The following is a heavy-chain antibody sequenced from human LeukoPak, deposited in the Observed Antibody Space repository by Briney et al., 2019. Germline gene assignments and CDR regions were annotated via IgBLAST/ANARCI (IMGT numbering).Heavy chain of an antibody. CDR3: ARARDPFSLAVAFDY. J-gene: IGHJ4*02. CDR2: ISSSSSTI. D-gene: IGHD6-19*01. V-gene: IGHV3-48*04. CDR1: GFTFSSYS. Sequence: GGALRLSCAASGFTFSSYSMNWVRQAPGKGLEWVSYISSSSSTIYYADSVKGRFTISRDNAKNSLYLQMNSLRAEDTAVYYCARARDPFSLAVAFDYWGQGTLVTVSS.